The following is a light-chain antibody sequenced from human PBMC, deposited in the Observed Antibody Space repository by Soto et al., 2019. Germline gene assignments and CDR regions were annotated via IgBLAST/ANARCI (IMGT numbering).Light chain of an antibody. CDR1: QSVNGND. J-gene: IGKJ2*01. CDR3: QQYGNSPSS. CDR2: GAS. V-gene: IGKV3-20*01. Sequence: ETVLTQSPGTLSLSPGERATLSCWASQSVNGNDLAWYQHQPGQAPRLLIYGASNRVTGIPDWFSGSGAATDFTLTISRLSPEYFAVYYCQQYGNSPSSFGQGTNLEIK.